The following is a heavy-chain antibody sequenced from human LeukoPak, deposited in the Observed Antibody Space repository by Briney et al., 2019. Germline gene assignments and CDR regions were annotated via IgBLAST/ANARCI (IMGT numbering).Heavy chain of an antibody. D-gene: IGHD3-16*02. CDR2: ISAYNGNT. J-gene: IGHJ4*02. CDR3: ARDMITFGGVIEGEDY. CDR1: GYTFTSYG. V-gene: IGHV1-18*01. Sequence: ASVKVSCKASGYTFTSYGISWVRQAPGRGLEWMGWISAYNGNTNYAQKLQGRVTMTTDTSTSTAYMELRSLRSDDTAVYYCARDMITFGGVIEGEDYWGQGTLVTVSS.